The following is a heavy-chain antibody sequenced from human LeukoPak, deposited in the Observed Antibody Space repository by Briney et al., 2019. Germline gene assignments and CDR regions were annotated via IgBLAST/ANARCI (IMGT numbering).Heavy chain of an antibody. CDR2: ISSSGSTI. CDR1: GFTFSDYY. V-gene: IGHV3-11*04. CDR3: ARDLNGGATDY. Sequence: GGSLRLSCAVSGFTFSDYYMSWIRQAPGKGMKWVSYISSSGSTIYYADSVKGRFTISRDNAKNSLYLQMNSLRAEDTAVYYCARDLNGGATDYWGQGTLVTVSS. D-gene: IGHD1-26*01. J-gene: IGHJ4*02.